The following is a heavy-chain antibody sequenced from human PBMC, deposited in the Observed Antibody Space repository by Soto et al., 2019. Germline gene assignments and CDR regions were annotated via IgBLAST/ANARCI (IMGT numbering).Heavy chain of an antibody. CDR3: ATRPPAGEWRGVFDY. V-gene: IGHV4-59*12. CDR2: VHHSGTT. Sequence: PSETLSPTCTVSGGSFSDTYWSWIRQSPGRGPEWIGCVHHSGTTDYNPSLESRVTISLDMSKNQFSLKVKSVTSADTAVYFCATRPPAGEWRGVFDYWSQGSLVTVSS. J-gene: IGHJ4*02. D-gene: IGHD3-16*01. CDR1: GGSFSDTY.